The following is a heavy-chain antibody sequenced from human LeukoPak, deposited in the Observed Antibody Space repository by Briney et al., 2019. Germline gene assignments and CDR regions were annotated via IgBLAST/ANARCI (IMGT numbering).Heavy chain of an antibody. V-gene: IGHV4-61*09. Sequence: SQTLSLTCTVSGGSISSGTYYWSWIRQPAGQGLEWIGHVYISGSTNNNPSLKSRVTISVDTSKNQFSLKLSSVTAADTAVYYCARDGPYYYDSSGYYDAFDIWGQGTMVTVSS. D-gene: IGHD3-22*01. CDR3: ARDGPYYYDSSGYYDAFDI. CDR2: VYISGST. J-gene: IGHJ3*02. CDR1: GGSISSGTYY.